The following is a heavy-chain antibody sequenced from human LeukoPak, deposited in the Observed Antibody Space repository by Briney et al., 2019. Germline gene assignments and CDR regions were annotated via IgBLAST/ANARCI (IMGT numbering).Heavy chain of an antibody. CDR1: GGSFSAYY. CDR2: INHSGST. CDR3: ARRSRGATIVYGY. V-gene: IGHV4-34*01. J-gene: IGHJ4*02. D-gene: IGHD5-12*01. Sequence: PSETLSLTCAVYGGSFSAYYWSWIRQPPGKGLEWIGEINHSGSTNYNPSLKSRVTISVDTSKNQFSLKLSSVTAADTAVYYCARRSRGATIVYGYWGQGTLVTVSS.